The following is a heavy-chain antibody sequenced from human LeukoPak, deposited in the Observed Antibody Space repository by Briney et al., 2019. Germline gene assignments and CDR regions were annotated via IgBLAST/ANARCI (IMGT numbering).Heavy chain of an antibody. V-gene: IGHV4-4*07. CDR1: GGSISSYY. CDR2: IYTSGST. J-gene: IGHJ4*02. Sequence: SETLSLTCTVSGGSISSYYWSWIRQPAGRGLEWIGRIYTSGSTNYNPSLKSRVTMSVDTSKNQFSLKLSSVTAADTAVYYCARETLYCSSTSCYMYYFDYWGQGTLVTVSS. D-gene: IGHD2-2*02. CDR3: ARETLYCSSTSCYMYYFDY.